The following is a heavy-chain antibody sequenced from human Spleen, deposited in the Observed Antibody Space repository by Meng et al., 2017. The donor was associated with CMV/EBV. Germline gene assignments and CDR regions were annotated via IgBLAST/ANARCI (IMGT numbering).Heavy chain of an antibody. CDR2: IYYSGST. D-gene: IGHD4-17*01. V-gene: IGHV4-39*07. J-gene: IGHJ5*02. Sequence: GSLRLSCTVSGGSISSSSYYWGWIRQPPGKGLEWIGSIYYSGSTYYNPSLKSRVTISVDTSKNQFSLKVNSLTAADTAVYYCALTTVNWFDPWGHGTLVTVSS. CDR3: ALTTVNWFDP. CDR1: GGSISSSSYY.